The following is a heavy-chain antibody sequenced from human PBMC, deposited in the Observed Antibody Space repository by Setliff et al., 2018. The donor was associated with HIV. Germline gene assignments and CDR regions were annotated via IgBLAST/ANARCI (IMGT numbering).Heavy chain of an antibody. CDR3: ARHYELETYMDV. CDR2: IYTSGST. Sequence: SETLSLTCTVSGGSISSNNYYWGWIRQPAGKGLEWIGRIYTSGSTNYNPSLKSRVTISVDTSKNQFSLKLRSVTAADTAVYYCARHYELETYMDVWGKGTTVTVSS. D-gene: IGHD3-3*01. V-gene: IGHV4-61*02. CDR1: GGSISSNNYY. J-gene: IGHJ6*03.